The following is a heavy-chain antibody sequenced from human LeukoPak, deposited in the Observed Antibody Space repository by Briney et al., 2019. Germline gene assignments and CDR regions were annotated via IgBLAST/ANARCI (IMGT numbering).Heavy chain of an antibody. Sequence: GGSLRLSCAASGFTFSSYWMSWVRQAPGKGLEWVAKIKQDGSEKYYVDSVKGRFTISRDNAKNSLYLQMNSLRAEDTAVYYCARVNTMIVVVTNYYYYYYMDVWGKGTTVTVSS. J-gene: IGHJ6*03. D-gene: IGHD3-22*01. CDR1: GFTFSSYW. V-gene: IGHV3-7*01. CDR2: IKQDGSEK. CDR3: ARVNTMIVVVTNYYYYYYMDV.